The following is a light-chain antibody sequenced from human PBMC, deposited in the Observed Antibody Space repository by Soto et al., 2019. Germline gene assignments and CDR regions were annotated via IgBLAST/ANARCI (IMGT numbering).Light chain of an antibody. CDR2: DAS. CDR3: QQYNSYSYT. V-gene: IGKV1-5*01. CDR1: QSISSW. Sequence: DIQMTQSPSTLSASVGDRVTITCRASQSISSWLAWYQQKPGKAPKLLIYDASSLESGVPSRFRVSGSGTEFTLTISSLQPDDFATYYCQQYNSYSYTFGQGTQLEIK. J-gene: IGKJ2*01.